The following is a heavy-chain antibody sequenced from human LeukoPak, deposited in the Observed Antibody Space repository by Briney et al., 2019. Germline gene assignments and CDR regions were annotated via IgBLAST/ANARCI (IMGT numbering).Heavy chain of an antibody. CDR1: GFTFSSYS. V-gene: IGHV3-21*01. CDR2: ISSSSSYI. D-gene: IGHD5-12*01. CDR3: ARDQSGYDYPFDY. J-gene: IGHJ4*02. Sequence: GGSLRLSCAASGFTFSSYSMNWVRQAPGKGLGWVSSISSSSSYIYYADSVKGRFTISRDNAKNSLYLQMNSLRAEDTAVYYCARDQSGYDYPFDYWGQGTLVTVSS.